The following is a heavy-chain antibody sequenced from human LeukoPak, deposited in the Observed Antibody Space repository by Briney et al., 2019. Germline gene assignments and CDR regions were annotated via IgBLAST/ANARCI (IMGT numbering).Heavy chain of an antibody. CDR1: GYTFTSYD. Sequence: ASVKVSCKASGYTFTSYDINWVRQATGQGLEWMGWMNPNSGNTGYVQKFQGRVTMTRNTSISTAYMELSSLRSEDTAVYYCARGYCSGGSCYQYYVDYWGQGTLVAVSS. J-gene: IGHJ4*02. D-gene: IGHD2-15*01. CDR2: MNPNSGNT. V-gene: IGHV1-8*01. CDR3: ARGYCSGGSCYQYYVDY.